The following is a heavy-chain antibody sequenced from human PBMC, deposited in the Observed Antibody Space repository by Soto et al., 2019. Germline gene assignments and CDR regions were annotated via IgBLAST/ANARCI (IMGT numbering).Heavy chain of an antibody. CDR1: GFTFTSSA. CDR3: ASRGVYYFDY. Sequence: GGSLRLSCAASGFTFTSSAMSWVRQAPGKGLEWVSTINSGNNTYYADSVKGRFTISRDNYKNTLYLEMNSLRAEDTAVYYCASRGVYYFDYWGQGSLVTVSS. V-gene: IGHV3-23*01. D-gene: IGHD2-8*02. CDR2: INSGNNT. J-gene: IGHJ4*02.